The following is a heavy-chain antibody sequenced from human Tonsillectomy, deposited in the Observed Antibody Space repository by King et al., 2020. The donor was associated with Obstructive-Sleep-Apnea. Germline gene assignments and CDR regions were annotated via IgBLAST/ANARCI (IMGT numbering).Heavy chain of an antibody. D-gene: IGHD4-17*01. CDR3: ARQETYGDSLGYFDY. CDR1: GYTYTNDY. V-gene: IGHV1-46*03. Sequence: QLVQSGAEVKKPGASVKVSCKSSGYTYTNDYIHWVRQAPGQGLEWMGMINPSGRGTTYAQKFQGRVTMTRDTSTSTVYMALSSLRSDDTALYYCARQETYGDSLGYFDYWGQGTLVTVSS. CDR2: INPSGRGT. J-gene: IGHJ4*02.